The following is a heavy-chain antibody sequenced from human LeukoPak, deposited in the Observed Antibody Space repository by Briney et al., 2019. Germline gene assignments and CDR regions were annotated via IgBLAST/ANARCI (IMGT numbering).Heavy chain of an antibody. CDR3: ATGRDGYKLGNY. J-gene: IGHJ4*02. CDR1: GSTVSSNF. D-gene: IGHD5-24*01. CDR2: IYSGGTT. Sequence: HSGGSLRLSCAASGSTVSSNFMNWVRQAPGKGPEWASVIYSGGTTYYADSVKGRFTISRDNSKNTLYLQMNSLRAEDTAVYYCATGRDGYKLGNYWGQGTLVTVSS. V-gene: IGHV3-66*02.